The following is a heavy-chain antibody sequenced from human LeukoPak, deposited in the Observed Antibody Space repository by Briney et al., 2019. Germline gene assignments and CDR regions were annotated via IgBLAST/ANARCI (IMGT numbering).Heavy chain of an antibody. CDR2: IYRGGTI. V-gene: IGHV4-4*09. D-gene: IGHD6-13*01. J-gene: IGHJ5*02. CDR1: GGSISDYY. CDR3: ARHWLEAAKTYSYWFDP. Sequence: SENLSLTCSVSGGSISDYYWSWIRQPPGKGLEWIGYIYRGGTINYNPSLKSRVTMSLDTSKNQISLMLNSVTAADTAVYYCARHWLEAAKTYSYWFDPWGQGTLVTVSS.